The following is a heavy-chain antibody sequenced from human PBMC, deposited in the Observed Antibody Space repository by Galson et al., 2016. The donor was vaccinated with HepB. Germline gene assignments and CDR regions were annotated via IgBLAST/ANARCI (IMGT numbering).Heavy chain of an antibody. CDR1: GGSLRGYC. CDR2: INHSGNT. Sequence: ETLSLTCAVYGGSLRGYCWSWIRQPPGKGLEWIGEINHSGNTNYNPSLKSRVTMTVDASKNQFFLTLRSATAADTALYFCARISLRVGQDYWGQGTLVTVS. V-gene: IGHV4-34*01. J-gene: IGHJ4*02. D-gene: IGHD1-26*01. CDR3: ARISLRVGQDY.